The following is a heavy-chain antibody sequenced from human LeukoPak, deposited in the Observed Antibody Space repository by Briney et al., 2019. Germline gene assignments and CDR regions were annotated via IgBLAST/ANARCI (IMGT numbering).Heavy chain of an antibody. CDR2: IYTSGST. V-gene: IGHV4-4*07. CDR3: ARIIAASQDVFDI. CDR1: GGSISSYY. J-gene: IGHJ3*02. Sequence: SETLSLTCTVSGGSISSYYWSWIRQPAGKGLEWIGRIYTSGSTYYNPSLKSRLTMAVDRSNNQFSLNLNSVTAADTAVYFCARIIAASQDVFDIWGQGTMITVSS. D-gene: IGHD6-6*01.